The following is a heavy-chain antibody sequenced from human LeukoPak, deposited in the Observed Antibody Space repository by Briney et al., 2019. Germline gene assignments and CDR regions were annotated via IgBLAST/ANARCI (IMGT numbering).Heavy chain of an antibody. Sequence: ASVKVSCKASGYTFTSYDVNWVRQATGQGPEWMGWMNPNSGNTAYAQKFQGRVTMTRNTSITTAYMELSGLRSDDTAVYYCARPRSPGGRDPHYYYYGMDVWGQGTTVTVSS. D-gene: IGHD4-23*01. CDR1: GYTFTSYD. CDR2: MNPNSGNT. J-gene: IGHJ6*02. V-gene: IGHV1-8*01. CDR3: ARPRSPGGRDPHYYYYGMDV.